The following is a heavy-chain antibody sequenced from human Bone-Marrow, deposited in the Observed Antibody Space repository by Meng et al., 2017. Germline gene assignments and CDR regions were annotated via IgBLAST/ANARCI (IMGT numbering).Heavy chain of an antibody. D-gene: IGHD3-22*01. CDR2: ISYDGSNK. CDR1: GFTFSSYA. V-gene: IGHV3-30*04. J-gene: IGHJ4*02. CDR3: AREGLKYYYVSSGYSHTKHYFDN. Sequence: GGSLRLSCSASGFTFSSYAMHWVRQVPGKGREWVAVISYDGSNKYYADSVKDRFTISRDNYKNPLYLQMNRLRAEDTAVYYCAREGLKYYYVSSGYSHTKHYFDNWGKGTLVTVSS.